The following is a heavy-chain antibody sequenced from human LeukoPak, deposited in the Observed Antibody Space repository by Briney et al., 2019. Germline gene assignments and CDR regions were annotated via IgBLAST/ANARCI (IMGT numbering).Heavy chain of an antibody. CDR1: GYNLIGYY. V-gene: IGHV1-2*06. D-gene: IGHD6-19*01. Sequence: ASVKVSCKASGYNLIGYYIHWVRQAPGQGLEWMGRINPNSGGTNYAQEFQGRVTMTKDTSISTAYVDLSRLTSDDTAVYYCASLTIGWYSSDYFQQWGQGTLVTVSS. J-gene: IGHJ1*01. CDR3: ASLTIGWYSSDYFQQ. CDR2: INPNSGGT.